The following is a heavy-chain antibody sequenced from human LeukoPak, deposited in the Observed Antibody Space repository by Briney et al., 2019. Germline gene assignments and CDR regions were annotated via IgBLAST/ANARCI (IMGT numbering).Heavy chain of an antibody. J-gene: IGHJ4*02. CDR2: IYYSGST. CDR1: GGSISSYY. CDR3: VRESLNFDC. Sequence: SETLSLTCTVSGGSISSYYWSWIRQPPGKGLEWIGYIYYSGSTNCNPSLKSRVTISVDTSKNQFSLQLNSVTPEDTAVYYCVRESLNFDCWGQGTLVTVSS. V-gene: IGHV4-59*12.